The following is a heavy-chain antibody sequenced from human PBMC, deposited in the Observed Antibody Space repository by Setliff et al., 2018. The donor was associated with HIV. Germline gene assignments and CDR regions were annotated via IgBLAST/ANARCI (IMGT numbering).Heavy chain of an antibody. CDR2: IILVQGIP. V-gene: IGHV1-69*10. D-gene: IGHD4-17*01. J-gene: IGHJ4*02. CDR3: ARDLLLRWLDY. Sequence: SVKVSCKASGGTFSNSLVTWVRQAPGQGFEWLGGIILVQGIPNYAQKFQGRVTITADVSTSTAYMELSSLRSEDTAVYYCARDLLLRWLDYWGQGTLVTVSS. CDR1: GGTFSNSL.